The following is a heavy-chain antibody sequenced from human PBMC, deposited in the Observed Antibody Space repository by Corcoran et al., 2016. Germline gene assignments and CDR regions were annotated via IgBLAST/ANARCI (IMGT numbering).Heavy chain of an antibody. CDR1: GGSISSSSYY. D-gene: IGHD5-18*01. CDR3: ARWIQLWGRFDY. CDR2: IYYSGSN. Sequence: QLQLQESGPGLVKPSETLSLTCTVSGGSISSSSYYWGWIRQPPGKGLEWIVGIYYSGSNYYNPSLKSRVTISVDTSKNQCSLKLSSVTAADQAVYYCARWIQLWGRFDYWGQGTLVTVSS. J-gene: IGHJ4*02. V-gene: IGHV4-39*07.